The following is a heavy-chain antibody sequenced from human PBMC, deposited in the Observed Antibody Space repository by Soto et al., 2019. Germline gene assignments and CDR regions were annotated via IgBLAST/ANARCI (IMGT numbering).Heavy chain of an antibody. J-gene: IGHJ4*02. CDR2: IYYSGST. CDR3: AREGNLGRWIQPLDS. D-gene: IGHD2-2*03. V-gene: IGHV4-31*03. CDR1: GGSISSGGYY. Sequence: TLSLTCTVSGGSISSGGYYWSWIRQHPGKGLEWIGYIYYSGSTYYNPSLKSRVTISVDTSKNQFSLKLSSVTTADTAVYFCAREGNLGRWIQPLDSWGQGTLVTVSS.